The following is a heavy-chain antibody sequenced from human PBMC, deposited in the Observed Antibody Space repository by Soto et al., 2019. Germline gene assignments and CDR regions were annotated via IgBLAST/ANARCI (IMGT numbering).Heavy chain of an antibody. CDR1: GFSLSTSGVG. V-gene: IGHV2-5*02. CDR2: IYWDGDK. CDR3: AHRGIAAVPFDY. Sequence: QITLKESGPTLVKPTQTLTLTCTFSGFSLSTSGVGVGWIRQPPGKALEWLALIYWDGDKRYSPSLKSRLTITKDTSKNQVVLTMTNMDPVDTATYYCAHRGIAAVPFDYWGQGTLVTVSS. D-gene: IGHD6-13*01. J-gene: IGHJ4*02.